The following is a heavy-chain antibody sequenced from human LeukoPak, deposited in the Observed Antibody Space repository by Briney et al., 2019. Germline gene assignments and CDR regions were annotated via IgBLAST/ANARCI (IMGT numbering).Heavy chain of an antibody. CDR1: GFTFSSYE. CDR3: ARGSYSSGYYFDY. V-gene: IGHV3-48*03. Sequence: GGSLRLSCAASGFTFSSYEMNWVRQAPGKGLEWLSYISSSGTTKYYADSVKGRFTISRDNAKNSLYLQMNSLRAEDTAVYYCARGSYSSGYYFDYWGQGTLVTVSP. D-gene: IGHD6-19*01. CDR2: ISSSGTTK. J-gene: IGHJ4*02.